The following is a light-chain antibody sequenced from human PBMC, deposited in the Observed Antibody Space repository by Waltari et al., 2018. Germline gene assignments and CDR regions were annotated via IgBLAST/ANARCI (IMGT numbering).Light chain of an antibody. V-gene: IGLV1-51*02. J-gene: IGLJ2*01. CDR1: SSNIGNNY. CDR2: ENN. Sequence: QSVLTQPPSVSAAPGQKVTIPCSGRSSNIGNNYVSWYQQLPGRAPKLFIYENNKRPSGIPDRFSGSKSGTSATLGITGLQTGDEADYYCGTWDSSLSALVFGGGTNLTVL. CDR3: GTWDSSLSALV.